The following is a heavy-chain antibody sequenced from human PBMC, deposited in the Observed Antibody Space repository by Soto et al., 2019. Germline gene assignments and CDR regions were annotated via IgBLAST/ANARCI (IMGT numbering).Heavy chain of an antibody. D-gene: IGHD6-6*01. Sequence: AGGSLRLSCAASGFTFSSYAMSWVRQAPGKGLEWVSAISGSGGSTYYADSVKGRFTISRDNSKNTLYLKMNSLRAEDTAVDYCAKAIAARRGYYYYGMDGWGQGTTVTVSS. J-gene: IGHJ6*02. V-gene: IGHV3-23*01. CDR3: AKAIAARRGYYYYGMDG. CDR2: ISGSGGST. CDR1: GFTFSSYA.